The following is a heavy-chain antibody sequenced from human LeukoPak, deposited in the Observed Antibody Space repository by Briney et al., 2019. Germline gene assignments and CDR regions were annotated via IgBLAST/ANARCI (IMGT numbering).Heavy chain of an antibody. CDR2: INWNGRSI. CDR1: RFTFDEYG. V-gene: IGHV3-20*04. J-gene: IGHJ4*02. CDR3: ARDDPVVYATYDH. Sequence: GGSLRLSCAASRFTFDEYGMSWVRQTAGKGLEWVSGINWNGRSIGYADSVKGRFTVSRDNAKSSLFLQMTSLRADDTAIYYCARDDPVVYATYDHWGQGTLVTVSS. D-gene: IGHD2-8*02.